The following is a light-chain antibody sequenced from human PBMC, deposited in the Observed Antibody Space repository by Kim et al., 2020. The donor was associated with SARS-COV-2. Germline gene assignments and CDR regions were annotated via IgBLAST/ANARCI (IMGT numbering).Light chain of an antibody. Sequence: EIVLTQSPGTLSLSPGERATLSCRASQSVSSSYLAWYQQKPGQAPRLLIYGASSRATGIPDRFSGSGSGTDFTLTISRLEPEDFAVYYCPQYGTLPVTFGPGTKVDIK. CDR1: QSVSSSY. J-gene: IGKJ3*01. CDR2: GAS. V-gene: IGKV3-20*01. CDR3: PQYGTLPVT.